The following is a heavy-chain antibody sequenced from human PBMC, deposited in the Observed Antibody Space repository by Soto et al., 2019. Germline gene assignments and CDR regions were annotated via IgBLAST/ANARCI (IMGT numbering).Heavy chain of an antibody. CDR1: GGSISSSNW. CDR3: ARDRNDFWSGPTWDYYGMDV. V-gene: IGHV4-4*02. D-gene: IGHD3-3*01. CDR2: IYHSGST. Sequence: PSETLSLTCAVSGGSISSSNWWSWVRQPPGKGLEWIGEIYHSGSTNYNPSLKSRVTISVDKSKNQFSLKLSSVTAADTAVYYCARDRNDFWSGPTWDYYGMDVWGQGTTVTVSS. J-gene: IGHJ6*02.